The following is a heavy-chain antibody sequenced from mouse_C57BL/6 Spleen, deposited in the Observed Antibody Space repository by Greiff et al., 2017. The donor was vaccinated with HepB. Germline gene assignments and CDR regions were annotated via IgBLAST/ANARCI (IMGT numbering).Heavy chain of an antibody. D-gene: IGHD2-2*01. J-gene: IGHJ2*01. CDR1: GYSFTSGYY. CDR3: ARSGWLQPPFDY. Sequence: EVKLQESGPGLVKPSQSLSLTCSVTGYSFTSGYYWYWIRQIPGNKLEWMGYISYDGSTNYNPSLKNRITITRDTSQNQLFLKLNAVTTEDTATYYCARSGWLQPPFDYWGKGTTLTVSS. V-gene: IGHV3-6*01. CDR2: ISYDGST.